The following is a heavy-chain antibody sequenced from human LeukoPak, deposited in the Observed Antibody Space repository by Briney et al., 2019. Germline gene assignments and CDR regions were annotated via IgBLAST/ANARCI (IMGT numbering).Heavy chain of an antibody. V-gene: IGHV3-7*01. CDR2: VQQEGSEK. J-gene: IGHJ4*02. D-gene: IGHD6-13*01. Sequence: PGGSLRLSCAASGFTFNSYWMSWVRQAPGKGLEWVANVQQEGSEKYYVDSVKGRSTISRDNAKNSVYLEMNSLRAEDTATYYCATTLNVATAGYFWGQGTLVTVSS. CDR3: ATTLNVATAGYF. CDR1: GFTFNSYW.